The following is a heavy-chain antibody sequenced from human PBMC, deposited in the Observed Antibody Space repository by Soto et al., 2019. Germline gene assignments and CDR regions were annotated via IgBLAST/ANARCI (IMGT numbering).Heavy chain of an antibody. CDR1: GFTFSSYA. Sequence: QVQLVESGGGVVQPGRSLRLSCAASGFTFSSYAMHWVRQAPGKGLEWVAVISYDGSNKYYADSVKGRFTISRDNSKNSLYLQMNRLRAEDTAVYYCAREFAWDYFDYWGQGTLVTVSS. D-gene: IGHD7-27*01. J-gene: IGHJ4*02. CDR2: ISYDGSNK. V-gene: IGHV3-30-3*01. CDR3: AREFAWDYFDY.